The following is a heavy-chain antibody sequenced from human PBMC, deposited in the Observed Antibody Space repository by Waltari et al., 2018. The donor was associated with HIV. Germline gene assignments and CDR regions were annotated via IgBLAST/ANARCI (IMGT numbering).Heavy chain of an antibody. CDR3: VKFAGPTIAGYFIDSTDV. Sequence: EVQLVESGGGLVKPGGSLSFSCAASGFSFSSYSMSWVRQAPGKGVSFVSSIDSGNSYLNYADSVRGRFIVSRDRSRNVLSLEMTDLRTEDSGLYQCVKFAGPTIAGYFIDSTDVWGPGTVVTVSS. J-gene: IGHJ3*01. CDR1: GFSFSSYS. V-gene: IGHV3-21*06. CDR2: IDSGNSYL. D-gene: IGHD3-16*01.